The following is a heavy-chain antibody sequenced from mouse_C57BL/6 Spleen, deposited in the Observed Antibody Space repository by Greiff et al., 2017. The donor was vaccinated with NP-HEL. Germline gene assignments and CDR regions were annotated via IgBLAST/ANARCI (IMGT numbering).Heavy chain of an antibody. CDR2: IDPSDSET. CDR1: GYTFTSYW. V-gene: IGHV1-52*01. J-gene: IGHJ2*01. D-gene: IGHD2-4*01. CDR3: ARYADYDVFDY. Sequence: QVQLQQPGAELVRPGSSVKLSCKASGYTFTSYWMHWVKQRPIQGLEWIGNIDPSDSETHYNQKFKDKATLTVDKSSSTAYMQLSSLTSEDSAVYYSARYADYDVFDYWGQGTTLTVSS.